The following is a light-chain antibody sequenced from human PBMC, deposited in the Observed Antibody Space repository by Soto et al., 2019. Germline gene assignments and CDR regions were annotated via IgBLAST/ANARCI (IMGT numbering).Light chain of an antibody. CDR3: QQSYSTPWT. CDR1: QSISNY. J-gene: IGKJ1*01. V-gene: IGKV1-39*01. CDR2: AAS. Sequence: DIQMTQSPSSLSASVGDRVTIPCRASQSISNYLSWYQQIPGKAPKLLIYAASTLRSGVSSRFSGSGSGTDFPLTISSLQPEDFATYYCQQSYSTPWTFGQGTKVEIK.